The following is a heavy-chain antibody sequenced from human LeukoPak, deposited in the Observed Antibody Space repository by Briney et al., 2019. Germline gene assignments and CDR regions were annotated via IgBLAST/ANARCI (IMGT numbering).Heavy chain of an antibody. CDR1: GFTFSSYS. D-gene: IGHD1-26*01. Sequence: GGSLRLSCAASGFTFSSYSMNWVRQAPGKGLEWVSSISSSSSYIYYADSVKGRFTISRDNAKNSLYLQMNSLRAKDTAVYYCARVSRGSSAGLRYWGQGTLVTVSS. J-gene: IGHJ4*02. CDR3: ARVSRGSSAGLRY. V-gene: IGHV3-21*01. CDR2: ISSSSSYI.